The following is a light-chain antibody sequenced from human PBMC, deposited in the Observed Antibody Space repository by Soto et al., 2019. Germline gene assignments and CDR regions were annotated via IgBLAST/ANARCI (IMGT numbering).Light chain of an antibody. CDR1: TGAVTSGHY. J-gene: IGLJ2*01. CDR3: LICYSGIGV. CDR2: DTS. Sequence: QAVVTQEPSLTVSPGGTVTLTCGSSTGAVTSGHYPYWFQQQPAQAPRTLIYDTSNKRSWTPARFSGSLHGGKAALTLSGAQPDDEAAYYFLICYSGIGVFGGGTKLTVL. V-gene: IGLV7-46*01.